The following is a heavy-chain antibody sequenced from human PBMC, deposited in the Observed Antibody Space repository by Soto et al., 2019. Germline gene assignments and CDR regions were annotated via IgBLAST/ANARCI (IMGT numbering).Heavy chain of an antibody. CDR3: AKALTNIVVVPAAMGSGMDV. V-gene: IGHV3-23*01. D-gene: IGHD2-2*01. Sequence: PGGSLRLSCAASGFTFSSYAMSWVRQAPGKGLEWVSAISGSGGSTYYADSVKGRLTISRDNSKNTLYLQMNSLRAEDTAVYYCAKALTNIVVVPAAMGSGMDVWGQGTTVTVSS. CDR2: ISGSGGST. J-gene: IGHJ6*02. CDR1: GFTFSSYA.